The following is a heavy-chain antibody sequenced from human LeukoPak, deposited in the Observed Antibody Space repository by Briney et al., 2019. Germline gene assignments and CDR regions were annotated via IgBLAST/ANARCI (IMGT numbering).Heavy chain of an antibody. D-gene: IGHD1-26*01. CDR1: GFTFSSYW. Sequence: GGSLRLSCTASGFTFSSYWMHWVRQAPGKGLVWVSRINSDGSSTSYADSVKGRFTISRDNTQNSVYLQMSSLRGEDTAVYYCARDVGGSLDYWGQGTLVTVSS. CDR2: INSDGSST. CDR3: ARDVGGSLDY. J-gene: IGHJ4*02. V-gene: IGHV3-74*01.